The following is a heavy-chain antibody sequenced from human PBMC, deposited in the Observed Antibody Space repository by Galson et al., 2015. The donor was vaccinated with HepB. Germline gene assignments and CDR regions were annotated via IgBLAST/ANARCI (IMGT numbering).Heavy chain of an antibody. CDR2: ISSSGSTI. Sequence: SLRLSCAASGFTFSDYYMSWIRQAPGKGLEWVSYISSSGSTIYYADSVKGRFTISRDNAKNSLYLQMNSLRAEDTAVYYCARDLGSAPNSGYDPYYFDYWGQGTLVTVSS. J-gene: IGHJ4*02. CDR3: ARDLGSAPNSGYDPYYFDY. CDR1: GFTFSDYY. V-gene: IGHV3-11*01. D-gene: IGHD5-12*01.